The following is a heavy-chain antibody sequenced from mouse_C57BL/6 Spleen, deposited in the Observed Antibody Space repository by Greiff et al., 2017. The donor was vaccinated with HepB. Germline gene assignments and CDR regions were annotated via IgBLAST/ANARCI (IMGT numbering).Heavy chain of an antibody. D-gene: IGHD2-4*01. V-gene: IGHV3-1*01. J-gene: IGHJ1*03. Sequence: EVKLVESGPGMVKPSQSLSLTCTVTGYSITSGYDWHWIRHFPGNKLEWMGYISYSGSTNYNPSLKSRISITHDTSKNHFFLKLNSVTTEDTATYYCARDGDYDGDWYFDVWGTGTTVTVSS. CDR2: ISYSGST. CDR1: GYSITSGYD. CDR3: ARDGDYDGDWYFDV.